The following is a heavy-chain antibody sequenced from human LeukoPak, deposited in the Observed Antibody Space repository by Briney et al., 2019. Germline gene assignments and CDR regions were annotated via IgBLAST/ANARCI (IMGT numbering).Heavy chain of an antibody. D-gene: IGHD3-16*02. Sequence: GGSLRLSCTASGFTFGDYAMSWVRQAPGKGLEWVGFIRSKAYGGTTEYAASVKGRFTISRDDSKSIAYLQMNSLKTEDTAVYYCTRDPGAYDYVWGSYRFYYYYGMDVWGKGTTVTVSS. CDR2: IRSKAYGGTT. J-gene: IGHJ6*04. CDR3: TRDPGAYDYVWGSYRFYYYYGMDV. V-gene: IGHV3-49*04. CDR1: GFTFGDYA.